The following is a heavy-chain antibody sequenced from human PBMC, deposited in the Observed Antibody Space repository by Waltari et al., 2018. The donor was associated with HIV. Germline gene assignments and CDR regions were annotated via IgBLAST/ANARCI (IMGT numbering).Heavy chain of an antibody. Sequence: MQLVESGGGLVKPGGSRRLSCATSGFTLSTYTMTWVRQTAGKGLELISSITSTSRSIFYSDSTKGRFIISRDNAQNSLSLQMTSLTAEDTAVYFCVADLGGSHDSWGQGTLVTVSS. D-gene: IGHD1-26*01. V-gene: IGHV3-21*02. J-gene: IGHJ4*02. CDR2: ITSTSRSI. CDR3: VADLGGSHDS. CDR1: GFTLSTYT.